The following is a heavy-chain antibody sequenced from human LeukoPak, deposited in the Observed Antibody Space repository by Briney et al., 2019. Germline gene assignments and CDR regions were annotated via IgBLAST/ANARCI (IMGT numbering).Heavy chain of an antibody. CDR3: ARGLRIVGYYDFWSGYLDY. CDR2: INHSGST. Sequence: PSETLSLTCAVYGGSFSGYYWSWVRQPPGKGLEWIGEINHSGSTTYNPSLKSRVTISVDTSKNQFSLKLSSVTAADTAVYYCARGLRIVGYYDFWSGYLDYWGQGTLVTVSS. D-gene: IGHD3-3*01. J-gene: IGHJ4*02. V-gene: IGHV4-34*01. CDR1: GGSFSGYY.